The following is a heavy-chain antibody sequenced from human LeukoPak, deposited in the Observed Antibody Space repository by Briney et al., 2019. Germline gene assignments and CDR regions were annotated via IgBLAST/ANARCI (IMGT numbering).Heavy chain of an antibody. D-gene: IGHD4-23*01. CDR2: INHSGST. J-gene: IGHJ5*02. Sequence: SETLSLTCAVYGGSFSGYYWSWIRQPPGKGLEWIGEINHSGSTNYNPSLKSRVTISVDTSKNQFSLKLSSVTAADTAVYYCARGYGGNWFDPWGQETLVTVSS. CDR3: ARGYGGNWFDP. CDR1: GGSFSGYY. V-gene: IGHV4-34*01.